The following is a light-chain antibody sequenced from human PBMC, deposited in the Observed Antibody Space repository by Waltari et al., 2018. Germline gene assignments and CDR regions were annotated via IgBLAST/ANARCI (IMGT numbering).Light chain of an antibody. J-gene: IGKJ1*01. CDR3: QQYYSSPRT. CDR1: QSVYNNTNNKNY. V-gene: IGKV4-1*01. Sequence: DIVMTQSPDSLAVXLGERXXINCKSTQSVYNNTNNKNYLPWYQQKPGQPPKLLIYWASTRQSGVPDRFSGGGSGTDFTLTISSLQAEDVAVYYCQQYYSSPRTFGQGTKVEIK. CDR2: WAS.